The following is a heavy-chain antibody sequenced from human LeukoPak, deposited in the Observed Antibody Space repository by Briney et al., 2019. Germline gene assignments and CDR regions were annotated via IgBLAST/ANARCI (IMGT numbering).Heavy chain of an antibody. CDR2: ISSSSSTM. J-gene: IGHJ4*02. D-gene: IGHD3-22*01. CDR3: ARDLAGSGYYLGPDY. Sequence: PGGSLRLSCAASGFTFSSYSMNWVRQAPGKGLEWVSYISSSSSTMYYADSVKGRFTISRDNAKNSLYLQMNSLRAEDTAVYYWARDLAGSGYYLGPDYWGQGTLVTVSS. V-gene: IGHV3-48*01. CDR1: GFTFSSYS.